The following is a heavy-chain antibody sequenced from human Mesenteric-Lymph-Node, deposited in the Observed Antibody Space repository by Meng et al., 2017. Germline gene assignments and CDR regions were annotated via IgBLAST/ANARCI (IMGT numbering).Heavy chain of an antibody. Sequence: QGQLVQSAAEGKKPGSSVKASCKASGGTFSSYAISWVRQAPGQGLEWMGGIIPIFGTANYAQKFQGRVTITTDESTSTAYMELSSLRSEDTAVYYCARGPIVATIRNWFDPWGQGTLVTVSS. V-gene: IGHV1-69*05. CDR2: IIPIFGTA. D-gene: IGHD5-12*01. J-gene: IGHJ5*02. CDR3: ARGPIVATIRNWFDP. CDR1: GGTFSSYA.